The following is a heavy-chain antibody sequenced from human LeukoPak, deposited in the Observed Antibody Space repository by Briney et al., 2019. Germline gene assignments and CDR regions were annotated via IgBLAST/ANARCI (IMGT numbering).Heavy chain of an antibody. CDR2: ISAYNGNT. Sequence: ASVKVSCKASGYTFTSYSISWVRQAPGQGVEGMGWISAYNGNTIYAQKVKGRVTMTTDTSTSTAYMELRSLKSDDTAVYYCARASYCSGGSCYSDYWGQGTLVTVSS. CDR3: ARASYCSGGSCYSDY. D-gene: IGHD2-15*01. J-gene: IGHJ4*02. CDR1: GYTFTSYS. V-gene: IGHV1-18*01.